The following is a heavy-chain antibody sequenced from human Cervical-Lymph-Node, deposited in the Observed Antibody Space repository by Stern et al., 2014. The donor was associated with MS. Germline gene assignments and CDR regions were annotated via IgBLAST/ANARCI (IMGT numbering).Heavy chain of an antibody. V-gene: IGHV3-33*01. J-gene: IGHJ5*02. CDR2: VWYDGNDK. CDR3: ARRAFNGFAL. Sequence: VQLVESGGGVVQPGTSLRLSCAASGFTFNVHGMHWVRQAPGTGLELLAVVWYDGNDKYYADSVKGRFTISRDNSKNMLFLQLNSVRGDDTAIYYCARRAFNGFALWGQGTLVTVSS. CDR1: GFTFNVHG.